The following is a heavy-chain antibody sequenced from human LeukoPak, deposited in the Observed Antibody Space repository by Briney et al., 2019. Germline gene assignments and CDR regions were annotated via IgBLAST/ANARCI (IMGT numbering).Heavy chain of an antibody. CDR2: INHSGST. Sequence: SETLSLTCAVYGGSFSGYYWSWIRQPPGKGLEWIGEINHSGSTNYNPSLKSRVTISVDTSKNQFSLKLSSVTAADTAVYYCARGRIAVAGTIWGQGTLVTVSS. D-gene: IGHD6-19*01. CDR1: GGSFSGYY. V-gene: IGHV4-34*01. CDR3: ARGRIAVAGTI. J-gene: IGHJ4*02.